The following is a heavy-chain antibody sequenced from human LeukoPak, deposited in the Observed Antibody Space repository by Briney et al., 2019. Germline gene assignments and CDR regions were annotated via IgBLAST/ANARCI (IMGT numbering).Heavy chain of an antibody. V-gene: IGHV3-30*02. D-gene: IGHD7-27*01. J-gene: IGHJ5*02. CDR2: IRYDGSNK. CDR1: GFTLSRYG. CDR3: AKDPNKLGIGDWFDP. Sequence: PGGSLRLSCAASGFTLSRYGMHWVRQAPGKGLEWVAFIRYDGSNKYYADSVKGRFTISRDNSKNTLYLQMNSLGAEDTAVYYCAKDPNKLGIGDWFDPWGQGILVTVSS.